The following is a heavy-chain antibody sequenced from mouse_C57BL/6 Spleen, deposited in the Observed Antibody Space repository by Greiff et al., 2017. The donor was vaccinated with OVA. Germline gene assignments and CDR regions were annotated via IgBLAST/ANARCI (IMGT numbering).Heavy chain of an antibody. CDR1: GYTFTDYE. V-gene: IGHV1-15*01. CDR3: TRWGYYYGSSYAMDY. D-gene: IGHD1-1*01. J-gene: IGHJ4*01. Sequence: QVHVKQSGAELVRPGASVTLSCKASGYTFTDYEMHWVKQTPVHGLEWIGAIDPETGGTAYNQKFKGKAILTADKSSSTAYMELRSLTSEDSAVYYCTRWGYYYGSSYAMDYWGQGTSVTVSS. CDR2: IDPETGGT.